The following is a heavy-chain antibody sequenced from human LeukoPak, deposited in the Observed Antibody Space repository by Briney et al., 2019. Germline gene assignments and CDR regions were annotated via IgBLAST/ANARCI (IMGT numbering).Heavy chain of an antibody. CDR1: EFTFSSYA. J-gene: IGHJ4*02. V-gene: IGHV3-23*01. CDR2: ISGSGGRT. D-gene: IGHD6-6*01. Sequence: GGSLRLSCAASEFTFSSYAMSWVRQAPGKGLEWVSAISGSGGRTYYAESVKGRFTISRDNNENTLYLQMNSLRAEDTAVYYCAKAAQVAGRPNLGGHFDYWGQGTLVTVSS. CDR3: AKAAQVAGRPNLGGHFDY.